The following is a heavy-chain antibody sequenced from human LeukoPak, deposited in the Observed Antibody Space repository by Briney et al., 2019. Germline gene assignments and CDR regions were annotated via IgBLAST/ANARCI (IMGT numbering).Heavy chain of an antibody. J-gene: IGHJ4*02. V-gene: IGHV1-69*04. Sequence: ASVKVSCKASGGTFGSYAISWVRQAPGQGLEWMGRIIPILGIANYAQKFQGRVTITADKSTSTAYMELSSLRSEDTAVYYCARRGGYYDSSGYYYYFDYWGQGTLVTVSS. CDR2: IIPILGIA. CDR1: GGTFGSYA. D-gene: IGHD3-22*01. CDR3: ARRGGYYDSSGYYYYFDY.